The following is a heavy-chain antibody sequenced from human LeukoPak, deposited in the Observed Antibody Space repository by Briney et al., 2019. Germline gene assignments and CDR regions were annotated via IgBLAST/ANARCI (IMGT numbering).Heavy chain of an antibody. CDR3: ARHKYPENYDILTGYSNFDY. CDR1: GGSISSSSYY. CDR2: IYYSGST. J-gene: IGHJ4*02. D-gene: IGHD3-9*01. Sequence: SETLSLTCTVSGGSISSSSYYWGWIRQPPGKGLEWIGSIYYSGSTYYNPSLKSRVTISVDTSKNQFSLKLSSVTAADTAVYYCARHKYPENYDILTGYSNFDYWGQGTLVTVSS. V-gene: IGHV4-39*01.